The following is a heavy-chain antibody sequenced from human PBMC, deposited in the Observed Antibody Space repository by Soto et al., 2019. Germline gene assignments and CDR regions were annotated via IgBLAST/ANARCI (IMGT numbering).Heavy chain of an antibody. CDR2: LYYTGRT. J-gene: IGHJ5*02. CDR1: GGSISSGTYY. Sequence: KPSETLSLTCTVSGGSISSGTYYWGWIRQPPGKGLEWIGSLYYTGRTYYSPSLKSRVTISGDTSKSHFSLNLTSVTATDTAVYYCARRLARGVIGWFDPWGQGTLVTVPQ. V-gene: IGHV4-39*02. CDR3: ARRLARGVIGWFDP. D-gene: IGHD3-10*01.